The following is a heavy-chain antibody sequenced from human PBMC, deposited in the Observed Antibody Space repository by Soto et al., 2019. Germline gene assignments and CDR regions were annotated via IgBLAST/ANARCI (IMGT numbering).Heavy chain of an antibody. D-gene: IGHD6-13*01. CDR1: GFTVSNNY. CDR3: ARVRPGIALSGGGG. CDR2: IYSGGST. V-gene: IGHV3-53*01. J-gene: IGHJ4*02. Sequence: EVQLVESGGGLIEPGGSLRLSCVASGFTVSNNYMRWVRQAPGKGLEWVSLIYSGGSTHYADSGKGRFSISRDNSNNTRYLQIYRLRGEDTAVYYFARVRPGIALSGGGGWGQGTLGSVSS.